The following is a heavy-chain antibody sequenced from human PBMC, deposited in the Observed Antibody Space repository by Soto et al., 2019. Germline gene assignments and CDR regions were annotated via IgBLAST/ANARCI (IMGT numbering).Heavy chain of an antibody. CDR2: TRSRSNNYAT. Sequence: EVQLVESGGGLVQPGGSLKLSCAASGCTFSDSAMHWVRQAPGKGLEWVGRTRSRSNNYATEYGASVKGRFTISRDASKKTVYLQMNSLKTEDTAMYYCTRQDPVNVVESDAYDFWGQGTMVTVSS. J-gene: IGHJ3*01. CDR1: GCTFSDSA. D-gene: IGHD2-15*01. CDR3: TRQDPVNVVESDAYDF. V-gene: IGHV3-73*01.